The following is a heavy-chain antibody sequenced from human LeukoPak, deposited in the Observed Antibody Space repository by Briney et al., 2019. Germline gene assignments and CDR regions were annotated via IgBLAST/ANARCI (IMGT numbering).Heavy chain of an antibody. V-gene: IGHV3-30*02. CDR2: IRYDGSNK. D-gene: IGHD2-2*01. CDR1: VFTFSSYG. J-gene: IGHJ4*02. CDR3: AKDHHLYRWYCSNTSCFYFDY. Sequence: QPGGSLRLSCAASVFTFSSYGMHSVRQAPGKGLEWGACIRYDGSNKYYADSVKGGFTISRDNSKNTLYLQMSSLRADDWAVYYCAKDHHLYRWYCSNTSCFYFDYWGRGTLVTVSS.